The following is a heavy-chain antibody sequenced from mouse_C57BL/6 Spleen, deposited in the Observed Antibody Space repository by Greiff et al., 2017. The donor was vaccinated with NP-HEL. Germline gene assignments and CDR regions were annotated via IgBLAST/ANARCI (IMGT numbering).Heavy chain of an antibody. CDR2: IDPSDSYT. J-gene: IGHJ3*01. V-gene: IGHV1-69*01. D-gene: IGHD2-2*01. CDR1: GYTFTSYW. CDR3: ARGYDGAWFAY. Sequence: QVQLQQPGAELVMPGASVKLSCKASGYTFTSYWMHWVKQRPGQGLEWIGEIDPSDSYTNYNQKFKGKSTLTVDKSSSTAYMQLSSLTSEDSAVYYCARGYDGAWFAYWGQGTLVTVSA.